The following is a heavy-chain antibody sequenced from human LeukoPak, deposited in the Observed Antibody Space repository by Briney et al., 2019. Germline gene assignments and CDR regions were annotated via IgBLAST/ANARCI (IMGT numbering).Heavy chain of an antibody. CDR3: ARLYFSRNVFIPARWDY. Sequence: QPSETLSLTCTVSGGSISSYYWSWIRQPPGKGLEWIGYIYYSGSTNYNPSLKSRVTISVDTSKNQFSLTLSSVTAADTAVYYCARLYFSRNVFIPARWDYWGQGTLVTVSS. CDR1: GGSISSYY. D-gene: IGHD3-3*01. V-gene: IGHV4-59*12. J-gene: IGHJ4*02. CDR2: IYYSGST.